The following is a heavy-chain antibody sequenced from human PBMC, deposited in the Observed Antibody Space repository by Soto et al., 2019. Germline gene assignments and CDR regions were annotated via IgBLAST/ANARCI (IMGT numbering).Heavy chain of an antibody. D-gene: IGHD5-12*01. Sequence: QVQLVQSGAEVKKPGSSVKVSCKASGGTFSSYAISWVRQAPGQGLEWMGGIIPIFGTANYAQKFQGRVTIAAEESTSNAYMGLSSVSSEDTAVYYWGRGGGDGYNSNVFDYWGQGTLVTVSS. CDR1: GGTFSSYA. CDR3: GRGGGDGYNSNVFDY. V-gene: IGHV1-69*01. J-gene: IGHJ4*02. CDR2: IIPIFGTA.